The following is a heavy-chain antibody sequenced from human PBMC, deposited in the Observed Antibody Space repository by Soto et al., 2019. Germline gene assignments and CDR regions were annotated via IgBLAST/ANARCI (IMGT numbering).Heavy chain of an antibody. Sequence: QVQLQQWGAGLLKPSETLSLTCAVYGGSFSGYYWSWIRQPPGKGLEWIGEINHSGSTNYNPSLKSRVTRSVDTAKNQLSLKLSSVTAADTAVYYCARSGSSSWYRLFDYWGQGTLVTVSS. CDR3: ARSGSSSWYRLFDY. CDR1: GGSFSGYY. V-gene: IGHV4-34*01. J-gene: IGHJ4*02. D-gene: IGHD6-13*01. CDR2: INHSGST.